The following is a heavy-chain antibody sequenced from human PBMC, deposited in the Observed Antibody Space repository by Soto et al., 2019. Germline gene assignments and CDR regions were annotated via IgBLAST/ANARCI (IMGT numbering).Heavy chain of an antibody. CDR1: GGSISIGGYY. D-gene: IGHD3-22*01. J-gene: IGHJ4*02. CDR2: IYYGGST. Sequence: PSDTLSLTCTVSGGSISIGGYYWSWILHHPGKGLEWVGCIYYGGSTYYNPSLASRVTISVDTSKNQFSLKLTSVTAADTAVYFCARHFVRYYDSSGYLLDYWGQGTLVTVSS. V-gene: IGHV4-39*01. CDR3: ARHFVRYYDSSGYLLDY.